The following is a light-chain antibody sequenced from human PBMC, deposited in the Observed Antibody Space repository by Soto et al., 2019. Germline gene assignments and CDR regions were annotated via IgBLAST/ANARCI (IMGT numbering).Light chain of an antibody. CDR1: QSVTSSY. V-gene: IGKV3-20*01. Sequence: EIVLTQSPGTLSLSPGERATLSCRASQSVTSSYLAWYQQKPGQAPKLLIYGASSRATGIPDRFSGSGSGTDFTLTISRLEPEDFAVYYCQQYCSTPVTFGQGTKVDIK. J-gene: IGKJ1*01. CDR2: GAS. CDR3: QQYCSTPVT.